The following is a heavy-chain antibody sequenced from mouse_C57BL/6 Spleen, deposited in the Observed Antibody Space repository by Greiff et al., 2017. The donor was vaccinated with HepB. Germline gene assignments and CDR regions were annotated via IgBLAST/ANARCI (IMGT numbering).Heavy chain of an antibody. D-gene: IGHD4-1*01. V-gene: IGHV6-3*01. CDR3: TVQRTGHYFDY. CDR2: IRLKSDNYAT. J-gene: IGHJ2*01. CDR1: GFTFSNYW. Sequence: EVMLVESGGGLVQPGGSMKLSCVASGFTFSNYWMNWVRQSPEKGLEWVAQIRLKSDNYATHYAESVKGRFTISRDDSKSSVYLQMNNLRAEDTGIYYCTVQRTGHYFDYWGQGTTLTVSS.